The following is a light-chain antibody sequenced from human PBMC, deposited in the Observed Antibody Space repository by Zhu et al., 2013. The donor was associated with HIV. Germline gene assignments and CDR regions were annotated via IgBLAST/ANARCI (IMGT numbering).Light chain of an antibody. V-gene: IGKV2-28*01. CDR3: MQALQTPYT. Sequence: EIVMTQSPLSLPVTPGEPASFSCRSSQSLLHNNGYNYLDWYLQKPGQSPQLLIFLGSNRAPGSLTGSVAVDQAQSSHLNINTVEAEDVGVYYCMQALQTPYTFAQGTKLEIK. CDR2: LGS. J-gene: IGKJ2*01. CDR1: QSLLHNNGYNY.